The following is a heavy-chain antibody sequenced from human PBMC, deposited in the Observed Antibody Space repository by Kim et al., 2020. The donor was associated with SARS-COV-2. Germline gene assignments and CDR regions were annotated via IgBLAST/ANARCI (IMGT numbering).Heavy chain of an antibody. V-gene: IGHV1-2*02. Sequence: ASVKVSCKASGYTFTGYFLHWVRQPPGQGLEWMGWINPNSGDTNFAQKFQGRVNLTRGTSISTAYMDLSRLRSDDTAVYYCARAPGSHLALDLWGQGTMV. CDR1: GYTFTGYF. CDR2: INPNSGDT. J-gene: IGHJ3*01. D-gene: IGHD3-10*01. CDR3: ARAPGSHLALDL.